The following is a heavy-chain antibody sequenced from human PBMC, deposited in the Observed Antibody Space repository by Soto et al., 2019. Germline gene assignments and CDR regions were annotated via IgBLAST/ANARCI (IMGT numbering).Heavy chain of an antibody. Sequence: GGSLRLSCAASAFTFNNYAMSWVRQAPGKGLEWVSGIGGSGRTTYYADSVKGRFTISRYNSNNTLFLQMNSLRAEDTAVYYCAKSRYSDSSGDFYDYWGQGTLVTVSS. CDR2: IGGSGRTT. CDR1: AFTFNNYA. V-gene: IGHV3-23*01. D-gene: IGHD3-22*01. CDR3: AKSRYSDSSGDFYDY. J-gene: IGHJ4*02.